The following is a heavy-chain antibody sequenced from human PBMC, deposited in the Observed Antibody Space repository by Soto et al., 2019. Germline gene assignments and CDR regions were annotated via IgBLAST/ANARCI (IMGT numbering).Heavy chain of an antibody. CDR1: GDSISSYY. J-gene: IGHJ4*02. Sequence: QVQLQESGPGLVKPSETLSLTCAVSGDSISSYYCMWIRQPPGKGLESIGYLYYGRSANYNPSLRSRATLSVDTSTNQCSLTLSSMTAADTAVYYCALRSMAVVPEYWGQGTLVTVSS. D-gene: IGHD3-22*01. V-gene: IGHV4-59*01. CDR2: LYYGRSA. CDR3: ALRSMAVVPEY.